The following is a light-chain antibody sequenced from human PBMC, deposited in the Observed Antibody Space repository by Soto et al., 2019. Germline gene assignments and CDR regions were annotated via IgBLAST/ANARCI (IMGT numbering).Light chain of an antibody. V-gene: IGKV1-5*03. J-gene: IGKJ1*01. Sequence: DIQITQSPSTLSASVGDRVTITCLASQSISSWLAWYQHKPGEAPKLLISQASILESGVPPRFSGSGSGTEFTLTITSLQPEDFTTYFCQQYTTYWTFGQGTKVDIK. CDR3: QQYTTYWT. CDR2: QAS. CDR1: QSISSW.